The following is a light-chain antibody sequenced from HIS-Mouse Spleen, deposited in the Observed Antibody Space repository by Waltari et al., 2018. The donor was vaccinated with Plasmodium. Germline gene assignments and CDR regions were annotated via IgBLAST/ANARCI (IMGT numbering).Light chain of an antibody. V-gene: IGLV2-11*01. J-gene: IGLJ2*01. CDR1: SRDVGGYNY. CDR2: DVS. Sequence: GQSVTISCTGTSRDVGGYNYVSWYQQHPGKAPKLMIYDVSKRPSGVPDRFSGSKSGNTASLTISGLQAEDEADYYCCSYAGSYTLVFGGGTKLTVL. CDR3: CSYAGSYTLV.